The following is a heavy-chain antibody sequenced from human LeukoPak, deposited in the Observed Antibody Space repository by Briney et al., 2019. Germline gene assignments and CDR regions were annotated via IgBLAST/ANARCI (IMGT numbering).Heavy chain of an antibody. J-gene: IGHJ4*02. CDR2: IYPGDSDT. V-gene: IGHV5-51*01. CDR3: ARQTYDILTGYSEGAFDY. Sequence: GESLKISFKGSGXSFTSNCIGWVRQMPGKGLERMGIIYPGDSDTRYSPSFQGQVTISADKSISTAYLQWSSLKASDTAMYYCARQTYDILTGYSEGAFDYWGQGTLVTVSS. D-gene: IGHD3-9*01. CDR1: GXSFTSNC.